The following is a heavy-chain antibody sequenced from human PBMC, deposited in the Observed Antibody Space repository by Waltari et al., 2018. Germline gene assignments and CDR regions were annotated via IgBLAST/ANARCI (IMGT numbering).Heavy chain of an antibody. V-gene: IGHV3-30*03. CDR1: GFTLSRHG. J-gene: IGHJ4*02. D-gene: IGHD2-15*01. Sequence: QVRLAESGGGMVQSGGSLRLSCEASGFTLSRHGLHWVRQAPGKGLEWVAFITYDGGRKFYSDSLKGRFTISRDNSKDILFLDMNNLRRDDTAVYFCARGSAGKPLDNWGQGALVTVSS. CDR2: ITYDGGRK. CDR3: ARGSAGKPLDN.